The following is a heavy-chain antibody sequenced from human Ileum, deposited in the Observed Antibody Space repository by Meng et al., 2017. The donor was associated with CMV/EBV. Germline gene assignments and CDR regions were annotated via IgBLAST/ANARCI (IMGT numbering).Heavy chain of an antibody. J-gene: IGHJ6*02. D-gene: IGHD2-2*01. Sequence: GESLMISCAASGFTFSCHTMNWVRQAPGKGLEWVSSITSGTTYIHYAPSVKGRFTISRDNAKDSIYLQMDSLRAEDSALYYCARTDCSGTSCKRNFYHGLDVWGQGPTVTVSS. CDR1: GFTFSCHT. CDR3: ARTDCSGTSCKRNFYHGLDV. V-gene: IGHV3-21*01. CDR2: ITSGTTYI.